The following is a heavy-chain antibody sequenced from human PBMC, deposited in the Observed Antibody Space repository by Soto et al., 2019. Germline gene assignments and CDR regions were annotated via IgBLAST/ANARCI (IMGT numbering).Heavy chain of an antibody. Sequence: EVQLLESGGGLVQPGGSLRLSCAASGFTFSNYAMTWVRQAAGKGLEWVSNISGPGGSTYYADSVKGRFAISRDNSKNTLYLQMNSLRAEDTALYYCARDERIAVAGTDNWGQGTLVTVTS. J-gene: IGHJ4*02. D-gene: IGHD6-19*01. CDR2: ISGPGGST. V-gene: IGHV3-23*01. CDR1: GFTFSNYA. CDR3: ARDERIAVAGTDN.